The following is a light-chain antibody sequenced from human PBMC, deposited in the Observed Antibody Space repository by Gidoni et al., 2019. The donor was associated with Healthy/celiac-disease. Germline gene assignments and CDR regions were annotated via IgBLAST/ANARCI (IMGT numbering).Light chain of an antibody. J-gene: IGKJ2*01. CDR3: QQYGSSPGYT. Sequence: DIVLTPSPGTLSLSPGERATLSCRASQSVSSSYLAWYQQKPGQAPRPLIYGASSRAPGIPDRFSGSGSGTDFTLTISRLEPEDFAVYYCQQYGSSPGYTFGQGTKLEIK. V-gene: IGKV3-20*01. CDR1: QSVSSSY. CDR2: GAS.